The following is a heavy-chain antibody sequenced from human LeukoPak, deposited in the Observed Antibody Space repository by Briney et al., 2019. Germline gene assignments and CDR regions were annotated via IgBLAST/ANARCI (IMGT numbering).Heavy chain of an antibody. V-gene: IGHV3-33*01. Sequence: PGGSLRLSCAASGFIFSSYGMHWVRQAPGKGLEWVAVIWYDGSKKYYTDSVKGRFTISGDNSKNTLYLQMDSLRAEDTAVYHCARGSVNTVTTLPDFWGQGTLVTVSS. CDR1: GFIFSSYG. CDR3: ARGSVNTVTTLPDF. CDR2: IWYDGSKK. D-gene: IGHD4-17*01. J-gene: IGHJ4*02.